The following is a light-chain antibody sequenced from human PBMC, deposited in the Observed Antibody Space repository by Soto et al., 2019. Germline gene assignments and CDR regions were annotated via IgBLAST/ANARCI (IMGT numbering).Light chain of an antibody. CDR3: QQYGSSLLWT. CDR2: GAS. J-gene: IGKJ1*01. V-gene: IGKV3-20*01. CDR1: QSVSSSY. Sequence: EFVLTQSPGTLSLSPGERATLSCRASQSVSSSYLAWYQQKPGQAPRLLIYGASSRATGIPDRFSGSGSGTDFTLTISRLEPEDFAVYYCQQYGSSLLWTFGQGTKVEIK.